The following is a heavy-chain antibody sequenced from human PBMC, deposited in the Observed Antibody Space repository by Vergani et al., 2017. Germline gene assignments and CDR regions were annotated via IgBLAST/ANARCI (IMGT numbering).Heavy chain of an antibody. CDR2: ISAYNGNT. CDR3: ARDPXIAVAGIAKYGMDV. D-gene: IGHD6-19*01. V-gene: IGHV1-18*01. CDR1: GYTFTSYG. Sequence: QVQLVQSGAEVKKPGASVKVSCKASGYTFTSYGISWVRQAPGQGLEWMGWISAYNGNTNYTQKLQGRVTMTTDTSTSTAYMELRSLRSDDTAVYYCARDPXIAVAGIAKYGMDVWGQGTTVTVSS. J-gene: IGHJ6*02.